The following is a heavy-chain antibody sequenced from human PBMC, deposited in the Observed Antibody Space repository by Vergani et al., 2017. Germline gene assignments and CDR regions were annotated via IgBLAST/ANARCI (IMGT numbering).Heavy chain of an antibody. V-gene: IGHV3-30*18. J-gene: IGHJ6*03. Sequence: QVQLVESGGGVVQPGRSLRLSCAASGFTFSSYGMHWVRQAPGKGLEWVAVISYDGSNKYYADSVKGRFTISRDNSKNTLYLQMNSLRAEDTAVYYCAKAGPYYYYYMDVWGKGP. D-gene: IGHD2-8*02. CDR2: ISYDGSNK. CDR3: AKAGPYYYYYMDV. CDR1: GFTFSSYG.